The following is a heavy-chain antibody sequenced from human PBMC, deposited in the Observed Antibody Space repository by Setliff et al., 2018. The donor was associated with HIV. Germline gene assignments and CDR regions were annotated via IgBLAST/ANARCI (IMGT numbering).Heavy chain of an antibody. V-gene: IGHV3-23*01. CDR3: AKQRYYDGNDGFDV. D-gene: IGHD3-3*01. CDR1: GFTFSTYA. CDR2: ISGSGFA. J-gene: IGHJ3*01. Sequence: GGSLRLSWVASGFTFSTYAINWVRLPPGKGLEWVSSISGSGFAYYADSVKGRFIISRDNSKNTLFLQMDSLRAEDTALYYCAKQRYYDGNDGFDVWGQGTMVTVSS.